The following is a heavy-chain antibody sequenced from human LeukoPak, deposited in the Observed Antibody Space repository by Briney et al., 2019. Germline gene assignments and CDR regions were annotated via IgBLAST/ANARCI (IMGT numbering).Heavy chain of an antibody. CDR3: ASREGVRAGYFDY. V-gene: IGHV4-31*03. CDR1: GGSISSGVYC. CDR2: MYYSGST. D-gene: IGHD3-10*01. Sequence: SQTLSLTCTVSGGSISSGVYCWSWIRQHPGKGLEWIGYMYYSGSTYYNPSLKSRVTISLDTSKNQFSLKLTSVTAADTAVYYRASREGVRAGYFDYWGRGTLVTVSS. J-gene: IGHJ4*02.